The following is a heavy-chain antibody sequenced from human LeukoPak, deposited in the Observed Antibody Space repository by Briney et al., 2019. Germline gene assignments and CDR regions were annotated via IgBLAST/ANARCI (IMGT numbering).Heavy chain of an antibody. Sequence: ASVKVSCKASGGTFSSYAISWVRQAPGQGLEWMGGIIPIFGTANYAQKFQGRVTITTDESTSTAYMELSSLRSEDTAVYYCASDEHYGSGSYGYFDCWGQGTLVTVSS. CDR3: ASDEHYGSGSYGYFDC. D-gene: IGHD3-10*01. J-gene: IGHJ4*02. CDR1: GGTFSSYA. CDR2: IIPIFGTA. V-gene: IGHV1-69*05.